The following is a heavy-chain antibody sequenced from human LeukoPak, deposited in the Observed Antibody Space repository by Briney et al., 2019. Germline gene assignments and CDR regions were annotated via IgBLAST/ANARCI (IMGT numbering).Heavy chain of an antibody. D-gene: IGHD1/OR15-1a*01. Sequence: ASVKLSCKASGYTFTDYYMHWVRQAPGHGPEWVGWINPNSGRTNYAQKFQDRVTMTRDTSNNTSYMDLSSLTSDDTAVYYCAREFRTTTWSYDAFDLWGQGTMVTVSS. CDR3: AREFRTTTWSYDAFDL. V-gene: IGHV1-2*02. J-gene: IGHJ3*01. CDR1: GYTFTDYY. CDR2: INPNSGRT.